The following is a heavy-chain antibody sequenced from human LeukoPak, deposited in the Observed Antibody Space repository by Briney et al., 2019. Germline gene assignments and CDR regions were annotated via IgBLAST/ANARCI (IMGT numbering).Heavy chain of an antibody. V-gene: IGHV1-46*01. J-gene: IGHJ6*03. Sequence: ASVKVSCKASGYTFTSYYMHWVRQAPGQGLEWMGLINPTGGSTGYAQKFQGRVTMTRDMSTSTDYMELSSLRSEDTAIYYCARDSDHYIGGYHYYMDVWGKGITVTISS. CDR1: GYTFTSYY. CDR2: INPTGGST. CDR3: ARDSDHYIGGYHYYMDV. D-gene: IGHD3-16*01.